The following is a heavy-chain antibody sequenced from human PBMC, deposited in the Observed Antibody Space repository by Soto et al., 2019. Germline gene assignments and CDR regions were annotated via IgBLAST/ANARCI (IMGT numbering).Heavy chain of an antibody. D-gene: IGHD3-16*01. V-gene: IGHV1-18*01. CDR1: GGTLSSYT. J-gene: IGHJ6*02. CDR3: ARDSGAYTTYYYYGMDV. CDR2: IIAYNGIA. Sequence: ASVKVSCKASGGTLSSYTISWVRQAPGQGLEWMGRIIAYNGIANYAQRLQGRVTMTADTSTSTAYMELRSLRPDDTAVYYCARDSGAYTTYYYYGMDVWGQGTTVTVSS.